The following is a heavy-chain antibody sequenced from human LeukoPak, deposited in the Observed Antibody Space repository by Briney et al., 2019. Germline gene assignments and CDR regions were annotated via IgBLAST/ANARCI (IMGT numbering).Heavy chain of an antibody. CDR3: ARVVPRHYDSSGAPDY. Sequence: ASVKVSCKASGYTFTGYYMHWVRQAPGQGLEWMGWINPNSGGTNYAQKFQGRVTMTRDTSISTAYMELSRLRSDDTAVYYCARVVPRHYDSSGAPDYWGQGTLVTVSS. CDR2: INPNSGGT. CDR1: GYTFTGYY. J-gene: IGHJ4*02. D-gene: IGHD3-22*01. V-gene: IGHV1-2*02.